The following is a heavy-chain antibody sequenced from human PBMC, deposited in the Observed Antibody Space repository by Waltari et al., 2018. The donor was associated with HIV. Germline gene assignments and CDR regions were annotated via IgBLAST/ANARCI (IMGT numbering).Heavy chain of an antibody. Sequence: EVQLVESGGGLVQPGGSLRLSCAVSGFSFSSFWMSCVSQAPGKGMEWVANIKQDGSEKYYVDSVKGRFNISRDNAKNSLYLQMNSLRDEDTAVYYCARDPGGADAFDFWGQGTMVTVSS. CDR2: IKQDGSEK. J-gene: IGHJ3*01. CDR3: ARDPGGADAFDF. D-gene: IGHD3-16*01. V-gene: IGHV3-7*01. CDR1: GFSFSSFW.